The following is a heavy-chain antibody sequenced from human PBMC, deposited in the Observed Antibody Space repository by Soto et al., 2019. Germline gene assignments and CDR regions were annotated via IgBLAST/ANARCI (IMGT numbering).Heavy chain of an antibody. CDR3: AREGGWLNWFDP. CDR2: ISSSSSTI. CDR1: GFTFSNFA. V-gene: IGHV3-48*02. J-gene: IGHJ5*02. Sequence: PGGSLRLSCAASGFTFSNFAMSWVRQAPGSGLERVSSISSSSSTIYYADSVKGRFTISRDNAKNSLYLQMNSLRDEDTAVYYCAREGGWLNWFDPWGQGTLVTVSS. D-gene: IGHD6-19*01.